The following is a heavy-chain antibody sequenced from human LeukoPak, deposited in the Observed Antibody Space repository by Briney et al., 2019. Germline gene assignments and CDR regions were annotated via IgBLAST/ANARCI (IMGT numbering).Heavy chain of an antibody. CDR1: GYSFTSYS. CDR3: ARHCSSTSCYAGFDY. J-gene: IGHJ4*02. CDR2: IYPGDSDT. D-gene: IGHD2-2*01. V-gene: IGHV5-51*01. Sequence: GESLKISCKGSGYSFTSYSIGWVRQMPGKGLEWMGIIYPGDSDTRYRPSFQGHVTISADKSISTAYLQWSSLKASDTAMYYCARHCSSTSCYAGFDYWGQGTLVTVSS.